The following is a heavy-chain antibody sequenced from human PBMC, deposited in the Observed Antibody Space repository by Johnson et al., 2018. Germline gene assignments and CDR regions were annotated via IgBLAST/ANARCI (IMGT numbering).Heavy chain of an antibody. Sequence: VQLLESGGGLVKPGGSLRLSCAASGITFSDYYMTWVRQAPGKGLEWVSYISSSGTPKYYADSVEGRFTISRDNAKNSLYLQMNSLRAEDTAVYYCARDEGYMDVWGKGTTVTVS. J-gene: IGHJ6*03. V-gene: IGHV3-11*04. CDR2: ISSSGTPK. CDR3: ARDEGYMDV. CDR1: GITFSDYY.